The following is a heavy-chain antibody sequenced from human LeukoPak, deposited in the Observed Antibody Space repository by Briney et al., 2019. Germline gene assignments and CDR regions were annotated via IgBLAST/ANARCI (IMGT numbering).Heavy chain of an antibody. CDR1: GFTFSDDY. CDR2: ISIIIGYT. V-gene: IGHV3-11*06. Sequence: PGRSLRLSCAASGFTFSDDYMRWTRQAPGKGLEWVSCISIIIGYTNYAASVKGGFNISRENVKNSLFMQMNSLRADDTAVYYCARGIPAAASSTVYGLDVWGQGTTVTVSS. CDR3: ARGIPAAASSTVYGLDV. J-gene: IGHJ6*02. D-gene: IGHD6-13*01.